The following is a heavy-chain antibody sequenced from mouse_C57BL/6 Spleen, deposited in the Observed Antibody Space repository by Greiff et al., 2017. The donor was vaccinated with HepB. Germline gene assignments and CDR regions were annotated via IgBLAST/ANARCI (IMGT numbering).Heavy chain of an antibody. CDR1: GFNIKSTY. CDR3: ASRGEGFDY. Sequence: VQLQQSVAELVRPGASVKLSCTASGFNIKSTYMHWVKQRPEQGLEWIGRIDPANGNTKYAPKFQGKATITADTSSNTAYLQLSSLTSEDTAIYYCASRGEGFDYWGQGTTLTVSS. J-gene: IGHJ2*01. V-gene: IGHV14-3*01. CDR2: IDPANGNT.